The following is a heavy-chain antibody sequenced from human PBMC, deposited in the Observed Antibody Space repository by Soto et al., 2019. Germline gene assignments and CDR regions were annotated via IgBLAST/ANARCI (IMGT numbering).Heavy chain of an antibody. D-gene: IGHD5-18*01. CDR3: ARAGYSYGLPDAFDI. J-gene: IGHJ3*02. V-gene: IGHV1-2*02. Sequence: RASVKVSCNASGYTFTGYYMHWVRQAPGQGLEWMGWINPNSGGTNYAQKFQGRVTMTRDTSISTAYMELSRLRSDDTAVYYCARAGYSYGLPDAFDIWGQGTMVTVSS. CDR1: GYTFTGYY. CDR2: INPNSGGT.